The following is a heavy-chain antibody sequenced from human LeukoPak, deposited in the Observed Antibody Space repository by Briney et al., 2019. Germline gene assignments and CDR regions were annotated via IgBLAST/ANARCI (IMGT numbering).Heavy chain of an antibody. CDR2: IFTSGST. CDR1: GDSVTSGLYY. V-gene: IGHV4-61*09. CDR3: ATATRRNYYDSSGYLFYYYGMDV. D-gene: IGHD3-22*01. Sequence: SETLSLTCSVSGDSVTSGLYYWSWIRQPAGKGLECIGHIFTSGSTNYNPSLRSRVTISVDSSKNQFSLKLNSVTAADTAVYYCATATRRNYYDSSGYLFYYYGMDVWGQGTTVTVSS. J-gene: IGHJ6*02.